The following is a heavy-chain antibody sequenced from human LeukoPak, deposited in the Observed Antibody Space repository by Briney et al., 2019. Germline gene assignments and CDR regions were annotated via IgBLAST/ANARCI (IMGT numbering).Heavy chain of an antibody. CDR1: GYTFTNYY. V-gene: IGHV1-46*01. CDR3: AKCRVSGSGSADS. J-gene: IGHJ5*01. D-gene: IGHD3-10*01. CDR2: INPDGGST. Sequence: GASVKVSCKASGYTFTNYYIQWLRQAPGQGLEWMGKINPDGGSTTYAQNFQGRLTMARDSSTSTVYMELSSLRSEDTAVYYCAKCRVSGSGSADSWGQGTLVTVSS.